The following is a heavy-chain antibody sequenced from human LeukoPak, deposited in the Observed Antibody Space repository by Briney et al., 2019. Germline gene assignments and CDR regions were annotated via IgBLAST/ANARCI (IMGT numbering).Heavy chain of an antibody. V-gene: IGHV4-39*01. D-gene: IGHD6-6*01. J-gene: IGHJ5*02. Sequence: WETLCLTCTVSGGSIRSSYYWVWIRQSPGKGLEWIGNIYYSGNTYYNPSLKSRVTISVDTSKNQFSLKLSSVTAADTAVYYCARYSSSSGWFDPWGQEILGTVSS. CDR2: IYYSGNT. CDR3: ARYSSSSGWFDP. CDR1: GGSIRSSYY.